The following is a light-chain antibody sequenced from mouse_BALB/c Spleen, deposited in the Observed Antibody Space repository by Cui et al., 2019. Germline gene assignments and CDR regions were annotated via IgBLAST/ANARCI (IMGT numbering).Light chain of an antibody. CDR1: SSVSY. V-gene: IGKV4-80*01. J-gene: IGKJ1*01. CDR3: HQWSSYPWA. CDR2: STS. Sequence: QIVLTQHLPCMSAALGEEITVTCSASSSVSYMHWYQQKSGTSPKLLIYSTSNLASGVPSRCSGSGSGTFYSLTISGVEAEDAADYYYHQWSSYPWAFGGGTKLEIK.